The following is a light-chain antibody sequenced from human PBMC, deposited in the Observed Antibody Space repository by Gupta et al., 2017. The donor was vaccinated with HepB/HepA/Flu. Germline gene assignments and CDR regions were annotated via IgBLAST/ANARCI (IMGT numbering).Light chain of an antibody. J-gene: IGLJ2*01. CDR3: QSYDDVVV. CDR1: SGNIASAY. Sequence: NFMLTQPHSVSESPGKTVTISCTRSSGNIASAYVQWYQQRPGSAPTTVIYENDQRPSGVPVRFSASIDSTSNSASLSISGLKTEDEADYYCQSYDDVVVFGGGTKLTVL. CDR2: END. V-gene: IGLV6-57*03.